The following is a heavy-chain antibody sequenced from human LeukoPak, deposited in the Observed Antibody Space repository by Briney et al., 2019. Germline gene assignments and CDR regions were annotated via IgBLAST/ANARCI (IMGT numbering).Heavy chain of an antibody. J-gene: IGHJ4*02. CDR2: IYPGDSDT. CDR1: GYSFTSYW. V-gene: IGHV5-51*01. CDR3: AGRLLSHPLDSSGYYFDY. D-gene: IGHD3-22*01. Sequence: GESLKISCKGSGYSFTSYWIGWVRQMPGKGLEWMGIIYPGDSDTRYSPSFQGQVTISADKSISTAYLQWSSLKASDTAMYYCAGRLLSHPLDSSGYYFDYWGQGTLVTVSS.